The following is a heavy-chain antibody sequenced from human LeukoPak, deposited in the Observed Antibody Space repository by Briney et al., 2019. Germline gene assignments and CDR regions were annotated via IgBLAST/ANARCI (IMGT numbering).Heavy chain of an antibody. CDR1: GYIFTSNY. V-gene: IGHV1-46*01. J-gene: IGHJ4*02. CDR3: ARDQEGFDY. Sequence: ASVTVSCEASGYIFTSNYIHWVRQAPGQGFEWMGMIYPRDGSTSYAQRFQDRVTVTRDTSTSTVHMELSGLRSEDTAVYYCARDQEGFDYWGQGTQVTVSS. CDR2: IYPRDGST.